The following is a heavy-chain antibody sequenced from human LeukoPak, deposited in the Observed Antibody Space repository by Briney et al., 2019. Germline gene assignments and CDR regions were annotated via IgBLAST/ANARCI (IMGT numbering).Heavy chain of an antibody. CDR1: GFTFSSYA. CDR2: ISSNGGST. D-gene: IGHD3-9*01. J-gene: IGHJ3*02. CDR3: VKAPPSYYDILTGYYWGVFDI. Sequence: GGSLRLSCSASGFTFSSYAMHWVRQAPGKGLEYVSAISSNGGSTYYADSVKGRFTISRDNSKNTLYLQMSSLRAEDTAAYYCVKAPPSYYDILTGYYWGVFDIWGKGTMVTVSS. V-gene: IGHV3-64D*06.